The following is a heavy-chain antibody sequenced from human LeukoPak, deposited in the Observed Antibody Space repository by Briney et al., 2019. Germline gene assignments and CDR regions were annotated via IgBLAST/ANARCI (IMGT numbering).Heavy chain of an antibody. CDR2: ISDSGGST. V-gene: IGHV3-23*01. CDR1: GFTFSSYG. CDR3: AKDRLRVAGGFDY. Sequence: PGGSLRLSCEASGFTFSSYGMSWVRQAPGKGLEWVSSISDSGGSTYYVDSVKGQFTISRDNSKNTLYVQMNSLRAEDTAVYYCAKDRLRVAGGFDYWGQGTLVTVSS. J-gene: IGHJ4*02. D-gene: IGHD3-10*01.